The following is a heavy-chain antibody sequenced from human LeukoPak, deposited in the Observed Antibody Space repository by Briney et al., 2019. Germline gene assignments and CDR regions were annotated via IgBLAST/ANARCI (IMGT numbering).Heavy chain of an antibody. CDR1: GGSISSDY. Sequence: KSSETLSLTCTVSGGSISSDYWSWIRQSPGKGLEWIGYIYYSRSTNYNPSFESRVTISKDTSKNQVSLKLSSVTAADTAVYYCARPWQYYYYGMDVWGQGITVTVSS. D-gene: IGHD5-24*01. CDR3: ARPWQYYYYGMDV. CDR2: IYYSRST. J-gene: IGHJ6*02. V-gene: IGHV4-59*08.